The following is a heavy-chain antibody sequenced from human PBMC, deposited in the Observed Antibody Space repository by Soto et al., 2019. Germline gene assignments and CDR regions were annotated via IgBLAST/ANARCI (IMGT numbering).Heavy chain of an antibody. Sequence: WTWIRQPPGKGLEWIGYVFNSGSTNSNPSLTSRVTILLDTSRNQISLTLSSVTAADTAVYYCARARSGYNIDALDIWGQGTMVTVSS. CDR2: VFNSGST. J-gene: IGHJ3*02. V-gene: IGHV4-59*01. D-gene: IGHD5-12*01. CDR3: ARARSGYNIDALDI.